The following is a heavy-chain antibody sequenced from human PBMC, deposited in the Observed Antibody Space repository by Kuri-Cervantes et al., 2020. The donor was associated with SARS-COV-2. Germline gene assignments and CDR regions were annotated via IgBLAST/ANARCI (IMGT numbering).Heavy chain of an antibody. CDR1: GGSISSTSYY. V-gene: IGHV4-39*01. CDR3: ARHVVSGWSGYFDY. J-gene: IGHJ4*02. Sequence: ESLKISCTVTGGSISSTSYYWGWVRQPPGKGLEWIGSIYYSGSTYYNPSLKSRVTISVDTSKNQFSLKLSSVTAADTAVYYCARHVVSGWSGYFDYWGQGTLVTSPQ. D-gene: IGHD3-3*01. CDR2: IYYSGST.